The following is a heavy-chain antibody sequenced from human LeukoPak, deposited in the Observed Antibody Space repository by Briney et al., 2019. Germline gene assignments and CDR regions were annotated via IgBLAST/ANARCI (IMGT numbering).Heavy chain of an antibody. CDR3: ARGPWWFGESAFGY. CDR2: IWYDGSNK. V-gene: IGHV3-33*01. D-gene: IGHD3-10*01. Sequence: PGGSLRLSCAASGFTFSSYGMRWVRQAPGKGLEWVAVIWYDGSNKYYADSVKGRFTISRDNSKNTLYLQMNSLRAEDTAVYYCARGPWWFGESAFGYWGKGTLVTVSS. CDR1: GFTFSSYG. J-gene: IGHJ1*01.